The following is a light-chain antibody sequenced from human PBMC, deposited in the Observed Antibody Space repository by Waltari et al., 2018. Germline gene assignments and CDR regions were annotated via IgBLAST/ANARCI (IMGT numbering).Light chain of an antibody. CDR1: SSDLGGYNF. CDR2: EGT. J-gene: IGLJ2*01. Sequence: QSALTQPASVSGSPGQSITISCTGTSSDLGGYNFVSWYQQHPGKAPKVLIYEGTKRPSGISNRFSVSKTGNTASLTISGLQAEDEADYYCCSYAGRITFVVFGGGTKLTVL. CDR3: CSYAGRITFVV. V-gene: IGLV2-23*01.